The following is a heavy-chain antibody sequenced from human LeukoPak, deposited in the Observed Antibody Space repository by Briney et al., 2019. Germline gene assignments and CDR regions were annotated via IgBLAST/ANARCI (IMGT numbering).Heavy chain of an antibody. D-gene: IGHD2-2*01. CDR2: IYSGGST. Sequence: GGSLRLSCAASGFIVSSNYMSWVRQAPGKGLEWVSVIYSGGSTNYADSVKGRFIISRDNSKNTLYLQMNSLRAEDTAVYYCARDEGGGTSWSSLDYWGQGTLVTVSS. CDR1: GFIVSSNY. V-gene: IGHV3-66*02. J-gene: IGHJ4*01. CDR3: ARDEGGGTSWSSLDY.